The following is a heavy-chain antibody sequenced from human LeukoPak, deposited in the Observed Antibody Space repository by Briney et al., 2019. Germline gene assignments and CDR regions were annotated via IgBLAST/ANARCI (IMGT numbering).Heavy chain of an antibody. CDR2: IIPIFGTA. CDR3: ARVGFNEYSSSSYAFDI. CDR1: GGTFNSYA. J-gene: IGHJ3*02. D-gene: IGHD6-6*01. Sequence: SVKVSCKASGGTFNSYAISWVRQAPGQGLEWMGGIIPIFGTANYAQKFQGRVTITTDESTSTAYMELSSLRSGDTAVYYCARVGFNEYSSSSYAFDIWGQGTMVTVSS. V-gene: IGHV1-69*05.